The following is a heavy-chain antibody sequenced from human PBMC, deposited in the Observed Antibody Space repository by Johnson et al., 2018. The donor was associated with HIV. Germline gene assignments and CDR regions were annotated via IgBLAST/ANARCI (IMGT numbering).Heavy chain of an antibody. V-gene: IGHV3-7*05. CDR3: ARDGVYSSPHDAFDI. J-gene: IGHJ3*02. CDR2: IKEDGSED. CDR1: GFIFGHYD. D-gene: IGHD6-13*01. Sequence: VQLVESGGGLVQPGGSLRLSCAGSGFIFGHYDMHWVRQVIGKGLEWLANIKEDGSEDYYVDSLKGRFTISRDNAQNSLYLQMDSLRADDSAVYYCARDGVYSSPHDAFDIWGQGTKVTVSS.